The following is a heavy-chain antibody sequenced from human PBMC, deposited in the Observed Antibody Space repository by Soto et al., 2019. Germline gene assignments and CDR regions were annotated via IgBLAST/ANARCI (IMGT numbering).Heavy chain of an antibody. Sequence: PGGSLSLSCTASGFTFSSFGMTWVRQAPGKGLEWVSAISGSGDSSYYADSVKGRFTISRDNPTNTLYLQINSLRAEDTAVYYCAKVGIGMFSHKHHFEHWGQGTQVTVS. CDR2: ISGSGDSS. D-gene: IGHD2-2*03. V-gene: IGHV3-23*01. CDR1: GFTFSSFG. CDR3: AKVGIGMFSHKHHFEH. J-gene: IGHJ4*02.